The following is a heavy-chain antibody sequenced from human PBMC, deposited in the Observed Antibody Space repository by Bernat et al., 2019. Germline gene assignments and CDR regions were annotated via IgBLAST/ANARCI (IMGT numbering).Heavy chain of an antibody. Sequence: QVQLVESGGGVVQPGRSLRLSCAASGFTFSSYAMHWVRQAPGKGLEWVAVISYDGSNKYYADSVKGRFTISRDNSKNTLYLQMNSLRAEDTAVYYCAKVTGYYYYYGMDVWGQGTTVTVSS. CDR1: GFTFSSYA. D-gene: IGHD4-11*01. V-gene: IGHV3-30-3*01. CDR3: AKVTGYYYYYGMDV. CDR2: ISYDGSNK. J-gene: IGHJ6*02.